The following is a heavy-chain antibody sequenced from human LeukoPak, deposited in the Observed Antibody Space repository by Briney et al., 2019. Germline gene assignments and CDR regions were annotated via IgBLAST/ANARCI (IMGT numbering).Heavy chain of an antibody. CDR3: AKDRAAIGGSYYYYGMDV. CDR2: ISYDGSNK. J-gene: IGHJ6*02. V-gene: IGHV3-30*18. D-gene: IGHD2-2*01. CDR1: GFTFSSYS. Sequence: PGGSLRLSCAASGFTFSSYSMHWVRQAPGKGLEWVAVISYDGSNKYYADSVKGRFTISRDNSKNTLYLQMNSLRAEDTAVYYCAKDRAAIGGSYYYYGMDVWGQGTTVTVSS.